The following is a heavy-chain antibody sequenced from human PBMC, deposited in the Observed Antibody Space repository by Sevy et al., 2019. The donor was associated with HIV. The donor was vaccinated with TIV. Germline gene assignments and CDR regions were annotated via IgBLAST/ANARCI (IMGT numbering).Heavy chain of an antibody. CDR2: ISYEGSNK. Sequence: GGSLRLSCAASGFTFSSYAMHWVRQAPGKGLEWVAVISYEGSNKYYADSVKGRFTISRDNSKNTLYLQMNSLRAEDTAVYYCARAGVGARAFDYWGQGTLVTVSS. J-gene: IGHJ4*02. D-gene: IGHD1-26*01. CDR3: ARAGVGARAFDY. CDR1: GFTFSSYA. V-gene: IGHV3-30-3*01.